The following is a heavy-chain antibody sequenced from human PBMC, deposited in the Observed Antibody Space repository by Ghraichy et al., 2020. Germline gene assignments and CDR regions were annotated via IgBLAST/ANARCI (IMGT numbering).Heavy chain of an antibody. J-gene: IGHJ5*02. Sequence: SETLSLTCTVSGGSISSYYWSWIRQPPGKGLEWIGYIYYSGSTNYNPSLKSRVTISVDTSKNPFSLKLSSVTAADTAVYYCARIVQLKRITIFGVVSTNWFDPWGQGTLVTVSS. CDR3: ARIVQLKRITIFGVVSTNWFDP. V-gene: IGHV4-59*01. CDR2: IYYSGST. CDR1: GGSISSYY. D-gene: IGHD3-3*01.